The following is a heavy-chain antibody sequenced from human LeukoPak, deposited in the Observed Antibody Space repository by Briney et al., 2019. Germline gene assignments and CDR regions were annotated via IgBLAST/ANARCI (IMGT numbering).Heavy chain of an antibody. CDR3: ARDWAYGSGSYRGY. CDR2: IYSGGST. D-gene: IGHD3-10*01. V-gene: IGHV3-53*01. CDR1: GFSVSSNY. J-gene: IGHJ4*02. Sequence: GGSLRLSCVASGFSVSSNYMSWVRQAPGKGLDWVSVIYSGGSTYYADSVKGRFTISRDNSKNTLYLQMNSLRAEDTAVYYCARDWAYGSGSYRGYWGQGTPVTVSS.